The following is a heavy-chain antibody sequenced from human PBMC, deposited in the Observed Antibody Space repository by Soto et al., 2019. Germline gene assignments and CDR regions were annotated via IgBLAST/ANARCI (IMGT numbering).Heavy chain of an antibody. Sequence: QVQLVQSGAEVKKPGSSVKVSCKTSGGTFSNYTISWVRQAPGQGLEWMGRIIPFLGVANYAQRFQGRITITADTTRITASMELSSLRSEDTAVYYCARESNYYFGMDVWGQGTTVTVSS. CDR3: ARESNYYFGMDV. CDR2: IIPFLGVA. CDR1: GGTFSNYT. D-gene: IGHD6-6*01. V-gene: IGHV1-69*08. J-gene: IGHJ6*02.